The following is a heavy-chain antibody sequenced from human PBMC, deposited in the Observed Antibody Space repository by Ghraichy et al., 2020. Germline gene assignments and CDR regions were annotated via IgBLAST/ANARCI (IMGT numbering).Heavy chain of an antibody. J-gene: IGHJ4*02. V-gene: IGHV3-74*01. CDR3: TRARWELLGGDY. CDR1: GFTFSSYW. CDR2: INSDGSIT. D-gene: IGHD1-26*01. Sequence: GGSLRLSCAASGFTFSSYWMHWVRQAPGKGPVWVSRINSDGSITSYADSVKGRFTISRDNAKNTLYLQMNSLRAEDTAVYYCTRARWELLGGDYWGQGILVTVSS.